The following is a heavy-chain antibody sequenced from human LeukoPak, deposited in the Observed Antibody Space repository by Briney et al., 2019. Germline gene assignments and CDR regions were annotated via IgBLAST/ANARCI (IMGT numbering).Heavy chain of an antibody. CDR1: DDSFTMYY. J-gene: IGHJ6*03. CDR2: VDHTGST. V-gene: IGHV4-59*01. CDR3: ARGRVSSSTWYSTYYYFFYMDF. D-gene: IGHD4-11*01. Sequence: PSETLSLTCTVSDDSFTMYYWTWIRQPPGQGLEWIGYVDHTGSTRFNPSLHGRVSISRDTSKNFFSLRLRSVTAADTAVYFCARGRVSSSTWYSTYYYFFYMDFWGKGTTVTVSS.